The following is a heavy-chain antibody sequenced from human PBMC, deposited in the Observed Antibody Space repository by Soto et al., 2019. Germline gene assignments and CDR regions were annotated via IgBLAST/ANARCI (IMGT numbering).Heavy chain of an antibody. CDR2: ISYDGSNK. V-gene: IGHV3-30*18. CDR3: AKDNWVVPDATYYYYGMDV. Sequence: GGSLRLSCAASGFTFSSYGMPWVRQAPGKGLEWVAVISYDGSNKYYADSVKGRFTISRDNSKNTLYLQMNSLRAEDTAVYYCAKDNWVVPDATYYYYGMDVWGQGTTVTAP. J-gene: IGHJ6*02. CDR1: GFTFSSYG. D-gene: IGHD2-2*01.